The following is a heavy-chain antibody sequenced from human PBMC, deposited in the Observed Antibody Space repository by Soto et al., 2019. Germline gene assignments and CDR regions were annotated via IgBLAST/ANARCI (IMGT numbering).Heavy chain of an antibody. CDR2: INHSGTT. CDR3: ARRFCSDSYCIYFYY. CDR1: GGSFRGYF. D-gene: IGHD2-15*01. V-gene: IGHV4-34*10. J-gene: IGHJ4*02. Sequence: SETLSLTCAVYGGSFRGYFWSWIRQPPGKGLEWIGEINHSGTTSYSPSLGSRVTTSVDTPKNQFSLRLRSVTAADTAIYYCARRFCSDSYCIYFYYWGRGTLVTVSS.